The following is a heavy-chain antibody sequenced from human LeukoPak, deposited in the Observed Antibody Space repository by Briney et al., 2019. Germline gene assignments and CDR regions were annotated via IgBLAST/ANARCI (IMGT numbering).Heavy chain of an antibody. D-gene: IGHD6-19*01. Sequence: GSLRLSCAASGFTFGNYEMNWVRQAPGKGLEWIGSIYHSGSTYYNPSLKSRVTISVDTSKNQFSLKLSSVTAADTAVHYCARDRDSSVWNYNYYYMDVWGKGTTVTVSS. CDR3: ARDRDSSVWNYNYYYMDV. V-gene: IGHV4-38-2*02. CDR1: GFTFGNYE. CDR2: IYHSGST. J-gene: IGHJ6*03.